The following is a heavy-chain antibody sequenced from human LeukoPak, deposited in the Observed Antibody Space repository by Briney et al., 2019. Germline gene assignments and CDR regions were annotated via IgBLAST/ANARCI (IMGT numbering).Heavy chain of an antibody. CDR2: IKEDGSEE. D-gene: IGHD2-15*01. V-gene: IGHV3-7*01. J-gene: IGHJ5*02. CDR1: GTGFTFRTSY. CDR3: ARGRAASPT. Sequence: PGGSLRLSCVATGTGFTFRTSYMSWVRQAPGKGLEWVASIKEDGSEENYVDSVKGRFTISSDNAKNLVHLQMNNLRVEDTAVYYCARGRAASPTWGQGTLVTVSS.